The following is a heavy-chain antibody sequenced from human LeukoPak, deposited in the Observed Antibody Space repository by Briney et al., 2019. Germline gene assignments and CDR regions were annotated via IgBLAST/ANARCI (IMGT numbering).Heavy chain of an antibody. CDR1: GGSISSGDYC. CDR2: IYYSGST. J-gene: IGHJ5*02. Sequence: SETLSLTCTVSGGSISSGDYCGSWIRQPPGKGLEWIGYIYYSGSTYYNPSLKSRVTISVDTSKNQFSLKLSSVTAADTAVYYCAREDGDYWFDPWGQGTLVTVSS. CDR3: AREDGDYWFDP. D-gene: IGHD4-17*01. V-gene: IGHV4-30-4*08.